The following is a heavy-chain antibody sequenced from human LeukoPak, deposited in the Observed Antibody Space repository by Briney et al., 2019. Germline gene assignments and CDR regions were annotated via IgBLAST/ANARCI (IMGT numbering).Heavy chain of an antibody. J-gene: IGHJ6*03. CDR3: AREVRVVASYYYYMDV. Sequence: SETLSLTCNVSGGTISSHYWSWIRQPPGKGLEWIGYIYYSGSTNYNPSRKGRVTISVDTSKNQFSLKLSSVTAADTAVYYCAREVRVVASYYYYMDVWGKGTTVTVSS. D-gene: IGHD6-6*01. V-gene: IGHV4-59*11. CDR1: GGTISSHY. CDR2: IYYSGST.